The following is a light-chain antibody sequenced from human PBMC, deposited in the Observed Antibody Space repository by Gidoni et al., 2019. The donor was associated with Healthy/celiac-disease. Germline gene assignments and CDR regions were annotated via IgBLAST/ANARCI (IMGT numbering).Light chain of an antibody. Sequence: QSALTQPRSVSASPGQSVTISCTGTSSDVGGYNYVSWYQQHPGKAPKLMIYDVSKRPSGVPDRFSGSKSGNTASLTISGLQAEDEADYYCCSYAGSVVFGGGTKLTVL. J-gene: IGLJ2*01. CDR1: SSDVGGYNY. CDR3: CSYAGSVV. CDR2: DVS. V-gene: IGLV2-11*01.